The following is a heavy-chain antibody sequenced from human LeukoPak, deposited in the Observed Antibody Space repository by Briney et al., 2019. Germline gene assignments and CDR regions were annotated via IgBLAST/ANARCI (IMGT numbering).Heavy chain of an antibody. CDR1: GYTFTGYY. Sequence: GASVNVSCKASGYTFTGYYMHWVRQAPGQGLEWMGRINPNSGGTNYAQKFQGRVTMTRDTSISTAYMELSRLRSDDTAVYYCARVSWIQLYYYYYGMDVWGQGTTVTVSS. V-gene: IGHV1-2*06. J-gene: IGHJ6*02. CDR2: INPNSGGT. D-gene: IGHD5-18*01. CDR3: ARVSWIQLYYYYYGMDV.